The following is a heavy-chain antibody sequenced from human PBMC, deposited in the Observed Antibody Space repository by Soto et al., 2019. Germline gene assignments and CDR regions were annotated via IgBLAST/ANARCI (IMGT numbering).Heavy chain of an antibody. D-gene: IGHD1-1*01. CDR2: IYYSGST. V-gene: IGHV4-59*01. CDR1: GGSISSYY. Sequence: SETLSLTCTVSGGSISSYYWSWIRQPPGKGLEWIGYIYYSGSTNYNPSLKSRVTISVDTSKNQFSLKLSSVTAADTAVYYCARVFTGTPWFDPWGQGTLVTVSS. J-gene: IGHJ5*02. CDR3: ARVFTGTPWFDP.